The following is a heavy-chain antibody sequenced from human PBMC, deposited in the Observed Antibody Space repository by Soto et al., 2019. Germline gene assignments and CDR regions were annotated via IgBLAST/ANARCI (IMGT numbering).Heavy chain of an antibody. CDR1: GVTFSSYA. CDR3: ARDLRNSGYDYYFDY. D-gene: IGHD5-12*01. CDR2: IIPIFGTA. J-gene: IGHJ4*02. Sequence: SVKVSCKASGVTFSSYAISWVRQAPGQGLEWMGGIIPIFGTANYAQKFQGRVTITADESTSTAYMELSSLRSEDTAVYYCARDLRNSGYDYYFDYWGQGTLVTVSS. V-gene: IGHV1-69*13.